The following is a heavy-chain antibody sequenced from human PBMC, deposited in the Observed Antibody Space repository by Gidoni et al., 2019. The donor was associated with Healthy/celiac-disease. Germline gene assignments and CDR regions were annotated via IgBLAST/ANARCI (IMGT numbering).Heavy chain of an antibody. D-gene: IGHD6-6*01. CDR2: INAGNGNT. J-gene: IGHJ5*02. V-gene: IGHV1-3*01. CDR3: ARDLTARGNWFDP. Sequence: QVQLVQSGAEVKKPGASVKVSCKASGYTFTSYAMHWVRQAPGQRLEWMGWINAGNGNTKYSQKFQGRVTITRDTSASTAYMELSSLRSEDTAVYYCARDLTARGNWFDPWGQGTLVTVSS. CDR1: GYTFTSYA.